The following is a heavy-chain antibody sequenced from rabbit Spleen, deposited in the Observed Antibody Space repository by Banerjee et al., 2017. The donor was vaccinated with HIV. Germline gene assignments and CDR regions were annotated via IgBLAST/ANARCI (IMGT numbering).Heavy chain of an antibody. D-gene: IGHD1-1*01. CDR2: IYAGSSGGT. Sequence: QEQLEESGGGLVKPGGSLALTCKASGFSFSSGYYMCWVRQAPGKGLEWIACIYAGSSGGTYYASWAKGRFTISKTSSTTVTLQMTSLTAADTATYFCARDTSSSFSSYGMDLWGPGTLVTVS. J-gene: IGHJ6*01. CDR1: GFSFSSGYY. V-gene: IGHV1S45*01. CDR3: ARDTSSSFSSYGMDL.